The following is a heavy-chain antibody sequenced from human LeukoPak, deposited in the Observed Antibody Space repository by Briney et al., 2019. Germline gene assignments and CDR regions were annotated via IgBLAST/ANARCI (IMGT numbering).Heavy chain of an antibody. D-gene: IGHD3-16*01. Sequence: SETLSLTCTVSGGSISSGSYYWGWIRQPPGRGLEWIGSLYNSGSTDYNPSLKSRVTISADTSKNQFSLKLSSVTAADTAVYYCARETLTRFGGVISYWGQGTLVTVSS. CDR3: ARETLTRFGGVISY. J-gene: IGHJ4*02. CDR1: GGSISSGSYY. CDR2: LYNSGST. V-gene: IGHV4-39*07.